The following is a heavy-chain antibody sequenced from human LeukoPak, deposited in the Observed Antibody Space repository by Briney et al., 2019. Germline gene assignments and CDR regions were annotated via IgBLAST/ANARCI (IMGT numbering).Heavy chain of an antibody. Sequence: PGGSLRLSCAVSGFTFNTFGMHWVRQAPGKGLEWVAYLRYDATGDYYADSVKGRFTISRDNSKNTLYLQMNSLRAEDTAVYYCAKIVGATYSDYWGQGTLVTVSS. CDR1: GFTFNTFG. D-gene: IGHD1-26*01. J-gene: IGHJ4*02. CDR3: AKIVGATYSDY. V-gene: IGHV3-30*02. CDR2: LRYDATGD.